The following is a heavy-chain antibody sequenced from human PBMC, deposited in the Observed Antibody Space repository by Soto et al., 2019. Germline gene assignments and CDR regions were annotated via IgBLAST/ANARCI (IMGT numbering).Heavy chain of an antibody. V-gene: IGHV4-39*01. CDR1: GGSISSISYY. J-gene: IGHJ4*02. CDR3: ARHNYGSGSTYFDY. CDR2: IYYSGST. Sequence: ETQSVTRTVFGGSISSISYYWGWIRQPPGKGLEWIGSIYYSGSTYYNPSLKSRVTISVDTSKNQFSLKLNSMTAADTAVYYCARHNYGSGSTYFDYWGQGTLVTVSS. D-gene: IGHD3-10*01.